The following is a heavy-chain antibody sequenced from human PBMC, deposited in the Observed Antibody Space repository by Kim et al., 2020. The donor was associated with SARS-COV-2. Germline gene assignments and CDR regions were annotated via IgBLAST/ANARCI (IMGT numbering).Heavy chain of an antibody. J-gene: IGHJ4*02. CDR2: IYSGGST. Sequence: GGSLRLSCAASGFTVSSNYMSWVRQAPGKGLEWVSVIYSGGSTYYADSVKGRFTISRDNSKNTLYLQMNSLRAEDTAVYYCASLRLGELSSNDYWGQGTLVTVSS. CDR3: ASLRLGELSSNDY. CDR1: GFTVSSNY. D-gene: IGHD3-16*02. V-gene: IGHV3-66*02.